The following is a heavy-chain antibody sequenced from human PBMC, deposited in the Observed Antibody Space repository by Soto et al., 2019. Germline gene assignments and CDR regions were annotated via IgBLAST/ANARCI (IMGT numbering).Heavy chain of an antibody. CDR3: GRCKLMATFDY. D-gene: IGHD5-12*01. V-gene: IGHV4-39*01. Sequence: PSETLSLTCSVSGGSVTLTSYYWGWIRQPPGKGLEWIGNVYYSGSTNYNPSLKSRVTISVDTSKNQFSLSLKSVTAADTAVYYCGRCKLMATFDYWGQGALVTVSS. J-gene: IGHJ4*02. CDR1: GGSVTLTSYY. CDR2: VYYSGST.